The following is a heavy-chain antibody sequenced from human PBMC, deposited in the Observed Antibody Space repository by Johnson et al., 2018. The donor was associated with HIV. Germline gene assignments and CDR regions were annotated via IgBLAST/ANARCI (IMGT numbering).Heavy chain of an antibody. J-gene: IGHJ3*02. V-gene: IGHV3-64*04. CDR2: VTNNGDST. CDR3: AREMGGVVKEARAFDI. CDR1: GFSFSSYP. D-gene: IGHD2-8*01. Sequence: QVQLVESGGGLVQPGGSLRLSCVASGFSFSSYPMHWVRQAPGRGLEYVARVTNNGDSTYYVNAVEGSFTISRDNSKNTLYLQMNSLRAEDTAVYYCAREMGGVVKEARAFDIWGQGTMVTVSS.